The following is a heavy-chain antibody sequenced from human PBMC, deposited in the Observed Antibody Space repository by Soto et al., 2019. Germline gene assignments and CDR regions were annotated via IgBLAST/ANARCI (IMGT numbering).Heavy chain of an antibody. Sequence: ASVKVSCKASGYTFTSYDINWVRQATGQGLEWMGWMNPNSGNTGYAQKFQGRVTMTRNTSISTAYMELSSLRSEDTAVYYCARGPSLYCSSTSCPPGWFDPWGQGTLVTVPS. D-gene: IGHD2-2*01. CDR3: ARGPSLYCSSTSCPPGWFDP. V-gene: IGHV1-8*01. CDR2: MNPNSGNT. J-gene: IGHJ5*02. CDR1: GYTFTSYD.